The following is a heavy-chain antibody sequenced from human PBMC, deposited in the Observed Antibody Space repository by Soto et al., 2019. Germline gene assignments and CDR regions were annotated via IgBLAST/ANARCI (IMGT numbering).Heavy chain of an antibody. V-gene: IGHV3-33*01. CDR1: GFTFSSYG. J-gene: IGHJ3*02. CDR3: ARVKRPLGGDYAAWRHDAFDI. D-gene: IGHD4-17*01. Sequence: QVQLVESGGGVVQPGRSLRLSCAASGFTFSSYGMHWVRQAPGKGLEWVAVIWYDGSNKYYADSVKGRFTISRDNSKNTLYLQMNSLRAEDTAVYYCARVKRPLGGDYAAWRHDAFDIWGQGTMVTVSS. CDR2: IWYDGSNK.